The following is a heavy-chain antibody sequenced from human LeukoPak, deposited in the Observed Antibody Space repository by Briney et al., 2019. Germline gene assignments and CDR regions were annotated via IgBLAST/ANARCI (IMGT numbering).Heavy chain of an antibody. CDR2: ISSSSSYI. J-gene: IGHJ4*02. CDR3: ARDRTGMTFDY. CDR1: GFTFSSYS. Sequence: GGSLRPSCAASGFTFSSYSMNWVRQAPGKGLEWVSSISSSSSYIYYADSVKGRFTISRDNAKNSLYLQMNSLRAEDTAVYYCARDRTGMTFDYWGQGTLVTVSS. D-gene: IGHD1-1*01. V-gene: IGHV3-21*01.